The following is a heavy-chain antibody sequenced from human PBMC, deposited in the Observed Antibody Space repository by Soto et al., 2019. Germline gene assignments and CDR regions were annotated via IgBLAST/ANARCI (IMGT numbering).Heavy chain of an antibody. V-gene: IGHV4-30-4*01. CDR3: DRDRLSSRDGPPEAYYYGMDV. Sequence: SETLALTKPLSAGSISSGRYYWSLTLQPRGKGLEWIGYIDYSGGTYYNPSLKSRVTISLDTSKNQFSLKLSSVTAADTAVYYCDRDRLSSRDGPPEAYYYGMDVWGQGTTVTVSS. CDR2: IDYSGGT. J-gene: IGHJ6*02. D-gene: IGHD2-15*01. CDR1: AGSISSGRYY.